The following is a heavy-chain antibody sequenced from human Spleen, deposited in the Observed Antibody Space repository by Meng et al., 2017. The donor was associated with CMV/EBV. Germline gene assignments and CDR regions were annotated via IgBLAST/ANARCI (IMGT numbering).Heavy chain of an antibody. CDR3: ARGTRHCTSTSCYESRFDP. J-gene: IGHJ5*02. CDR2: INPKRGGT. D-gene: IGHD2-2*01. Sequence: FTGYYVHWVRQAPGQGLEWMGWINPKRGGTNYAQTFEGRVTMTRDTSINTAYMELSSLRSDDTAVYYCARGTRHCTSTSCYESRFDPWGQGTLVTVSS. CDR1: FTGYY. V-gene: IGHV1-2*02.